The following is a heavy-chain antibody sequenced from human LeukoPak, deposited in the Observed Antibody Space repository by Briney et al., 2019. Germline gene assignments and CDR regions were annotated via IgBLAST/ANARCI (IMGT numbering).Heavy chain of an antibody. CDR2: INPNSGGT. Sequence: GSVKVSCKASGYTFTGYYMHWVRQAPGQGLEWMGWINPNSGGTNYAQKFQGWVTMTRDTSISTAYMELSRLRSDDTAVYYCARGAYYCGSGSPKGMDYWGQGTLVTVSS. V-gene: IGHV1-2*04. CDR3: ARGAYYCGSGSPKGMDY. D-gene: IGHD3-10*01. CDR1: GYTFTGYY. J-gene: IGHJ4*02.